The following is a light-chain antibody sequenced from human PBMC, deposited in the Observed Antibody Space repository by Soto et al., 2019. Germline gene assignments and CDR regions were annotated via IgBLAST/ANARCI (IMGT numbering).Light chain of an antibody. CDR2: DAS. CDR3: QQYGSSLN. CDR1: QSVISSY. V-gene: IGKV3-20*01. J-gene: IGKJ4*01. Sequence: EFVLTQSPGTLSLSPGERVTLSCRASQSVISSYLAWYQQKPGQAPRLLIYDASSRATGIPDRFSGSGSGTDFTLTISRLEPEDFAVYYCQQYGSSLNVGGGTKVEIK.